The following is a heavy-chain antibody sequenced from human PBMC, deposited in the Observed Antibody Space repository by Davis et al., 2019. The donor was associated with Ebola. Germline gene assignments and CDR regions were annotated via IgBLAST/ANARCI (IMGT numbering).Heavy chain of an antibody. CDR1: GDRVPRGG. CDR2: TYYSSKWNY. Sequence: HSQTLSLTCAIFGDRVPRGGWNWISQSPSRGFEWLGRTYYSSKWNYDNAVSVKSRITINPDTSKNQFSLQLNSVTPEDTALYYCARGWLRGGMDVWGEGTTVTV. D-gene: IGHD5-18*01. V-gene: IGHV6-1*01. CDR3: ARGWLRGGMDV. J-gene: IGHJ6*02.